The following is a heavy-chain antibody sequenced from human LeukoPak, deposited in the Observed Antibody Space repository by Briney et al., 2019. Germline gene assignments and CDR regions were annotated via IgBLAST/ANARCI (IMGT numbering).Heavy chain of an antibody. CDR3: ARRHGSGYYDTSGYPIDL. CDR2: IKQDGSEK. D-gene: IGHD3-22*01. J-gene: IGHJ5*02. V-gene: IGHV3-7*01. Sequence: GGSLRLSCAASGFTFSSYWMSWVRQAPGKGLEWVVNIKQDGSEKYYVDSVKGRFTISRDNAKNSLYLQMDSLRAEDAAVFYCARRHGSGYYDTSGYPIDLWGQGTLVTVSS. CDR1: GFTFSSYW.